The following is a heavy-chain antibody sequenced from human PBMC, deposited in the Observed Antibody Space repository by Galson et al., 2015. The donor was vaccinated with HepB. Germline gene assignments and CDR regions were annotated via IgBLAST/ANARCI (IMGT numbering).Heavy chain of an antibody. Sequence: SVKVSCKASGYTFSSYSITWVRQAPGQGLEWMGWINSYSRDTEYAQKFQGRVTMTADTSTSTAYMEVRSLRSDDTAVYFCARGALDLGVGGTQNNWFAPWGQGTLVTVSS. J-gene: IGHJ5*02. D-gene: IGHD1-26*01. CDR3: ARGALDLGVGGTQNNWFAP. CDR2: INSYSRDT. V-gene: IGHV1-18*01. CDR1: GYTFSSYS.